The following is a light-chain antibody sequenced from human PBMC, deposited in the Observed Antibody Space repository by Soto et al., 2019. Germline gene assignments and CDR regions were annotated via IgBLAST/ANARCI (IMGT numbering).Light chain of an antibody. Sequence: QSVLTQPRSVSGSPGQSVTISCTGTSSDVGDYNHVSWYQHQPGKAPKLMIYDVSKRPSAVPDRFSGSKSGNTASLTISGLQAEDEADYYCCSYAGSYIGYVFGTGTMVTVL. CDR1: SSDVGDYNH. CDR3: CSYAGSYIGYV. CDR2: DVS. V-gene: IGLV2-11*01. J-gene: IGLJ1*01.